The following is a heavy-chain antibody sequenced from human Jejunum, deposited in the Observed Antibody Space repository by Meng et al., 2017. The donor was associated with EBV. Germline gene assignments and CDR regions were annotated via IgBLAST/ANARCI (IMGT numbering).Heavy chain of an antibody. CDR3: VRGPPPDT. CDR1: GFTLSSCW. V-gene: IGHV3-74*01. CDR2: INSDGSKT. Sequence: VVRVGSGGGLVQPGDPLRLSCAASGFTLSSCWMNWIRQAPGKGLVWVSRINSDGSKTNYADSVKGRFTISRDIAKNTLYLQLNSLRADDTAVYYCVRGPPPDTWGQGTLVTVSS. J-gene: IGHJ5*02.